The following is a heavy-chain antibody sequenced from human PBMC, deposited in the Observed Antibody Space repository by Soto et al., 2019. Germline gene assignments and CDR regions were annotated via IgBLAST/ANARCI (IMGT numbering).Heavy chain of an antibody. Sequence: GGSLKLSCAASGFTFSSYSMNWVRQAPGKGLEWVSYISSSSRTIYYADSVKGRFTISTDNSKNTPYLQMNSLRAEDTAVYYCATDLRYYDSSGCPDYWGQGTLVTVSS. J-gene: IGHJ4*02. V-gene: IGHV3-48*01. CDR3: ATDLRYYDSSGCPDY. CDR1: GFTFSSYS. CDR2: ISSSSRTI. D-gene: IGHD3-22*01.